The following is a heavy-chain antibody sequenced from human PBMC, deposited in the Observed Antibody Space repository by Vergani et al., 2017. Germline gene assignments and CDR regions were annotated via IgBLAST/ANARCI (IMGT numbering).Heavy chain of an antibody. CDR2: IYYSGST. J-gene: IGHJ5*02. CDR1: GGSISSYY. CDR3: ARDRAAAGTFAPSGGWFDP. D-gene: IGHD6-13*01. Sequence: QVQLQESGPGLVKPSETLFLTCTVSGGSISSYYWSWIRQPPGKGLEWIGYIYYSGSTNYNPSLKSRVTISVDTSKNQFSLKLSSVTAADTAEYYCARDRAAAGTFAPSGGWFDPWGQGTLVTVSS. V-gene: IGHV4-59*01.